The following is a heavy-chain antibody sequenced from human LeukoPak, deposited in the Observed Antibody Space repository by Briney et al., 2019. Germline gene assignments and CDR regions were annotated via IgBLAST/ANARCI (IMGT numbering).Heavy chain of an antibody. V-gene: IGHV3-30*03. CDR1: GFTFSSYG. CDR3: ARDPDDSSGYLPHY. J-gene: IGHJ4*02. CDR2: ISYDGSNK. D-gene: IGHD3-22*01. Sequence: GSLRLSCAASGFTFSSYGMHWVRQAPGKGLEWVAVISYDGSNKYYADSVKGRFTISRDNSKNTLYLQMNSLRAEDTAVYYCARDPDDSSGYLPHYWGQGTLVTVSS.